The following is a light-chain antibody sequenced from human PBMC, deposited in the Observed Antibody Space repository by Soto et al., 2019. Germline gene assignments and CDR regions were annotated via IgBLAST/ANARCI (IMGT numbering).Light chain of an antibody. CDR1: QSVTSNY. CDR2: GAS. J-gene: IGKJ4*01. Sequence: EIVLTQSPGTLSLSPGERATLSCRASQSVTSNYLAWYQQKPGQAPRLLIYGASIRAAGIPDRFGGSGSGTDFTLTISRLAPEDFAVYYCQRYGSSQLTFGGRPEVEIK. CDR3: QRYGSSQLT. V-gene: IGKV3-20*01.